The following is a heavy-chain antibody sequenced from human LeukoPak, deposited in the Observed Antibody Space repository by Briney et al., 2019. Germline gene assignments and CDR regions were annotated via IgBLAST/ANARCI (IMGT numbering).Heavy chain of an antibody. D-gene: IGHD1-26*01. CDR3: ASVRVGAVRGMDV. Sequence: GGSLRLSCAASGFTFSSYWMSWVRQAPGKGLEWVANIKQDGSEKYYVDSVKGRFTISRDNAKNSLYLQMNCLRAEDTAVYYCASVRVGAVRGMDVWGQGTTVTVSS. J-gene: IGHJ6*02. CDR2: IKQDGSEK. V-gene: IGHV3-7*01. CDR1: GFTFSSYW.